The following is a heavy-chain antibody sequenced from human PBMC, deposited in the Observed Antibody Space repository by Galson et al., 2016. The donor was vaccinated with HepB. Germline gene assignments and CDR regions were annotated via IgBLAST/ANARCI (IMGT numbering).Heavy chain of an antibody. J-gene: IGHJ3*02. CDR2: VHPSSGAT. V-gene: IGHV1-46*01. Sequence: SVKVSCKASGYTFTSYYIHWVRQAPGQGLEWMGIVHPSSGATTYAQKFQGRVIMTRDTSTSTVYMELSSLRANDTALYYCAREGGYCGGDCPPYEHWWMYDAFDIWGQGTMVTVSS. CDR3: AREGGYCGGDCPPYEHWWMYDAFDI. CDR1: GYTFTSYY. D-gene: IGHD2-21*02.